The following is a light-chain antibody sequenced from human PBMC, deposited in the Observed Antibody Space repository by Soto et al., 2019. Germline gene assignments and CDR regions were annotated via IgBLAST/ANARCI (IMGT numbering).Light chain of an antibody. CDR3: QQYSVYWT. J-gene: IGKJ1*01. CDR1: QSISSW. Sequence: DIQMTQSPSTLAASLGDRVTITSRASQSISSWLAWYQQKPGKAPKVLIYDASSWAGGVPSRLTGSGSGTAFTLTINSLQPDDFATYYCQQYSVYWTFGQGTKVDIK. V-gene: IGKV1-5*01. CDR2: DAS.